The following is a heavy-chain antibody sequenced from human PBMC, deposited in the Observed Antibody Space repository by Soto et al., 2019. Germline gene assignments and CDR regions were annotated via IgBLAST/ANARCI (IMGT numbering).Heavy chain of an antibody. CDR2: THYSGST. CDR3: VRQEYQLRNWFDP. V-gene: IGHV4-59*08. D-gene: IGHD2-2*01. J-gene: IGHJ5*02. Sequence: PSETLSLTCTVSGGSISNFYWSWIRQPPGKGLEWIGHTHYSGSTNYNPSLKSRVTISADTSKNEVSLKLSSVTAADTAVYYCVRQEYQLRNWFDPWGQGTLVTSPQ. CDR1: GGSISNFY.